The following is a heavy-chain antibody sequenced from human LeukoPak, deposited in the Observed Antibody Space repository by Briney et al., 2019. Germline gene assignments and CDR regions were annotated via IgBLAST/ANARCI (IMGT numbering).Heavy chain of an antibody. J-gene: IGHJ4*02. CDR2: INHSGST. D-gene: IGHD6-19*01. CDR3: ARVSGSGCVDY. Sequence: PSETLSLTCAVYGGSFSGYYWSWIRQPPGRGLEWIGEINHSGSTNYNPSLKSRVTISVDTSKNQFSLKLSSVTAADTAAYYCARVSGSGCVDYWGQGTLVTVSS. V-gene: IGHV4-34*01. CDR1: GGSFSGYY.